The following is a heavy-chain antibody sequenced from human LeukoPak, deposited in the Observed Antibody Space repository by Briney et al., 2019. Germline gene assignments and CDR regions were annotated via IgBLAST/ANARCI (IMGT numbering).Heavy chain of an antibody. Sequence: PGGSLRLSCAASGFTFSTYWMHWVRQAPGKGLAWVARINTDGSYTTYADSVNGRFTICRDNAKNSLYLQMNSLRAEDTAVYYCAREAGYYDFWSGQDANYYYMDGWGKGTTGTVS. V-gene: IGHV3-74*01. CDR3: AREAGYYDFWSGQDANYYYMDG. CDR2: INTDGSYT. J-gene: IGHJ6*03. CDR1: GFTFSTYW. D-gene: IGHD3-3*01.